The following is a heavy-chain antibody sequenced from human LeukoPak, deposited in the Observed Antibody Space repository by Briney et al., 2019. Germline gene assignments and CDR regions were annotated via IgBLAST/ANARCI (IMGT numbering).Heavy chain of an antibody. CDR3: ARGIAAAGTNWFDP. Sequence: GGSLRLSCAASGFTFSSYSMNWVRQAPGKGLEWVSSISSSSSYIYYAGSVKGRFTISRYNAKNSLYLQMNSLRAEDTAVYYCARGIAAAGTNWFDPWGQGTLVTVSS. D-gene: IGHD6-13*01. CDR1: GFTFSSYS. V-gene: IGHV3-21*01. CDR2: ISSSSSYI. J-gene: IGHJ5*02.